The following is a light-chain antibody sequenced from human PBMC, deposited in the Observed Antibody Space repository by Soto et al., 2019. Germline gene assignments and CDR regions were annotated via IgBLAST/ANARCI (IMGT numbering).Light chain of an antibody. J-gene: IGKJ4*01. CDR2: GAS. V-gene: IGKV3-15*01. CDR1: QNFSTN. Sequence: EAVLTQSPASLSLSPGQRATLSCRASQNFSTNLAWYQQNPGQAPRLLIYGASTRATGIPVRFSGSGSGTEFTLTISSLQSEDFAVYYCQQYNNWPLLTFGGGTKVEIK. CDR3: QQYNNWPLLT.